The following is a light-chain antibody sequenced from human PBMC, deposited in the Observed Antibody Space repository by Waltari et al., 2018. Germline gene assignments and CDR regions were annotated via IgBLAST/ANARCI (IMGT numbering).Light chain of an antibody. J-gene: IGLJ7*01. Sequence: QSALTQPRSVSGSPGQSVTIPCSGTSSDVGRYNFVSWYQQHPGHAPKLLIYDVVKRPSGVPDRFSGSKSGNTASLTISGLQTEDESDYYCCSHAGSYTFVFGGGTQLTVL. V-gene: IGLV2-11*01. CDR2: DVV. CDR3: CSHAGSYTFV. CDR1: SSDVGRYNF.